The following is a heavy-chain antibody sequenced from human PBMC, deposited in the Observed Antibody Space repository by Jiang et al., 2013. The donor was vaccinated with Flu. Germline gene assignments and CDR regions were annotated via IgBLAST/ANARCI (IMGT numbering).Heavy chain of an antibody. V-gene: IGHV4-59*09. J-gene: IGHJ4*02. CDR3: ARGPQYSSSWYLYY. D-gene: IGHD6-13*01. Sequence: KSRVTISVDTSKNQFSLKLSSVTAADTAVYYCARGPQYSSSWYLYYWGQGTLVTVSS.